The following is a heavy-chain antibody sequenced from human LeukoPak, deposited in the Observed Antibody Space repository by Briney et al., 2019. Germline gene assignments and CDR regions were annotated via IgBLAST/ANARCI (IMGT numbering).Heavy chain of an antibody. CDR1: GYTLTGYY. CDR2: INPNSGGT. J-gene: IGHJ4*02. D-gene: IGHD3-9*01. V-gene: IGHV1-2*02. Sequence: GASVKVSCKASGYTLTGYYMHWVRQAPGQGLEWMGWINPNSGGTNYTQKFQGRVTMTRDTSISTAYMELSRLRSDDTAVYYCARDHNLDLVFDFWGQGTLVTVSS. CDR3: ARDHNLDLVFDF.